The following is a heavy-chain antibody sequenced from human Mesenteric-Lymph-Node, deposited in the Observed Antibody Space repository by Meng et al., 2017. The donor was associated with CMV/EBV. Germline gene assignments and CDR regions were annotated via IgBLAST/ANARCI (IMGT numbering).Heavy chain of an antibody. J-gene: IGHJ6*02. CDR3: ARGLYSSSWYDYYYYGMDV. D-gene: IGHD6-13*01. V-gene: IGHV3-7*04. CDR1: GFTFRNFW. Sequence: GGSLRLSCAASGFTFRNFWMNWVRQAPGKGLEWVANIKEDGSAKYYVDSVKGRFTISRDNAKNSLYLQMNSLRAEDTAVYYCARGLYSSSWYDYYYYGMDVWGQGTTVTVSS. CDR2: IKEDGSAK.